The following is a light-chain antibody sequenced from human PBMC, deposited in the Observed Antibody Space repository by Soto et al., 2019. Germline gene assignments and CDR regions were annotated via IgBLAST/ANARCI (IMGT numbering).Light chain of an antibody. CDR3: QQLKSYPLT. CDR1: QSISTY. CDR2: AVS. J-gene: IGKJ4*01. Sequence: DIQMTQSPSSLSASVGDRVTITCRASQSISTYLNWYQHKPGKAPKVLIYAVSSLQSGVPSRFSGSGSGTDFTLTITSLQPEDSATYYCQQLKSYPLTFGGGTKVDIK. V-gene: IGKV1-39*01.